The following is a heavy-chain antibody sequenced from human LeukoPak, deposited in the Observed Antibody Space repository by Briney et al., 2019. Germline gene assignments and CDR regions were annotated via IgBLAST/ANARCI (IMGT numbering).Heavy chain of an antibody. Sequence: GGSLRLSCAASGFTFDDYAMHWVRQAPGKGLEWVSGISWNSVSIGYADSVKGRFTISRDNAKNSMYLQMNSLRAEDTALYYCAKDKADNYYDSSGYYSSGGMDVWGQGTTVTVSS. V-gene: IGHV3-9*01. CDR2: ISWNSVSI. J-gene: IGHJ6*02. CDR1: GFTFDDYA. D-gene: IGHD3-22*01. CDR3: AKDKADNYYDSSGYYSSGGMDV.